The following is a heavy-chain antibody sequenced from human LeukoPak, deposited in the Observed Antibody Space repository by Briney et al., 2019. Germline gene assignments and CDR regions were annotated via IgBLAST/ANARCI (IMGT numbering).Heavy chain of an antibody. D-gene: IGHD3-10*01. V-gene: IGHV3-23*01. CDR1: GFTFSSCA. CDR3: AKAGGITTALGFDY. Sequence: PGGSLRLSCAASGFTFSSCAMSWVRQAPGKGLEWVSAISGSGGSTYYADSVRGRFTISRDNSKNMLYLQMNSLRAEDTAVYYCAKAGGITTALGFDYWGQGTLVTVSS. J-gene: IGHJ4*02. CDR2: ISGSGGST.